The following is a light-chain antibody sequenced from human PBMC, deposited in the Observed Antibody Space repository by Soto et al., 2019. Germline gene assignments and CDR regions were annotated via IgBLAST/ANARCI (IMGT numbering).Light chain of an antibody. J-gene: IGLJ2*01. V-gene: IGLV2-23*01. CDR2: EGS. Sequence: QSALTQPASVSGSTGQSITISCTGTSSDVGSYNLVSWYQQHPGKAPKLMIYEGSKRPSGVSNRFSGSKSGNTASLTISGLQAEDEADYYCCSYAGSSTLFGGGTKVTVL. CDR1: SSDVGSYNL. CDR3: CSYAGSSTL.